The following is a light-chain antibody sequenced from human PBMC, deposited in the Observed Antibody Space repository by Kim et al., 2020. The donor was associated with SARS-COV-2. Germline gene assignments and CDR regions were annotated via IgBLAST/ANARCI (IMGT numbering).Light chain of an antibody. V-gene: IGLV3-19*01. J-gene: IGLJ3*02. CDR2: GKN. CDR3: NSRDSRGNHWV. CDR1: SLRSYY. Sequence: SSELTQDPAVSVALGQTVRITCQGDSLRSYYASWYQQKPGQAPGLVIYGKNNRPSGIPDRFSGSSSGNTASLTLTGAQAEDEADYYCNSRDSRGNHWVFG.